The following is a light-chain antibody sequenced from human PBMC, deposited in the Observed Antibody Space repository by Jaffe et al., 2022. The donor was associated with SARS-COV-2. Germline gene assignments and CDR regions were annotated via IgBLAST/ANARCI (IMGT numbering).Light chain of an antibody. CDR2: LGS. CDR3: MQALETPRT. V-gene: IGKV2-28*01. Sequence: DVVMTQSPLSLSVTPGEPASISCRSSQSLLYRNGKNYLDWYVQKPGQSPQLLIYLGSNRASGVPDRFSGSGSDTDFTLKISRVEADDVGVYYCMQALETPRTFGQGTNVEIK. J-gene: IGKJ1*01. CDR1: QSLLYRNGKNY.